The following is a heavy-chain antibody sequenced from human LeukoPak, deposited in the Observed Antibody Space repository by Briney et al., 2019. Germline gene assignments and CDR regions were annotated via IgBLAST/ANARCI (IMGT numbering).Heavy chain of an antibody. Sequence: PGGSLRLSCAASGFTFSSYGMHWVRQAPGKGLEWVAVISYDGSNKYYADSVQGRFTISRDNPKNTLYLQMNSLRAEDTAVYYCTKVRGVLLQSSGDHYFDYWGQGTLVTVSS. D-gene: IGHD3-10*01. CDR2: ISYDGSNK. J-gene: IGHJ4*02. V-gene: IGHV3-30*18. CDR3: TKVRGVLLQSSGDHYFDY. CDR1: GFTFSSYG.